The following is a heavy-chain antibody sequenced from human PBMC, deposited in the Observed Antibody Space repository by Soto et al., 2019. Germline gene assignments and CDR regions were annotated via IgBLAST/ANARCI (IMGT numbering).Heavy chain of an antibody. CDR2: INHRGRT. CDR1: GGSFSGYY. J-gene: IGHJ4*02. CDR3: ARVDDY. Sequence: QVQLQQWGAGLLKPSETLSLTCAVYGGSFSGYYWSWIRQPPGKGLEWIGEINHRGRTNYNPSLKSRVTISVDTSKNQFSLKLSSVTAADTAVCYCARVDDYWGQGTLVTVSS. V-gene: IGHV4-34*01.